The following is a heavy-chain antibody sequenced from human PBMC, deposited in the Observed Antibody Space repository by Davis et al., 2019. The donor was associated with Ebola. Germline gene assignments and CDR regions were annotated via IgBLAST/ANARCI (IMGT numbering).Heavy chain of an antibody. CDR3: ARETGVGY. V-gene: IGHV3-21*01. Sequence: GESLKISCAASGFTVSSNYMSWVRQAPGKGLEWVSSISSSSSYIYYADSVKGRFTISRDNAKNSLYLQMNSLRAEDTAVYYCARETGVGYWGQGTLVTVSS. CDR1: GFTVSSNY. CDR2: ISSSSSYI. J-gene: IGHJ4*02. D-gene: IGHD1-26*01.